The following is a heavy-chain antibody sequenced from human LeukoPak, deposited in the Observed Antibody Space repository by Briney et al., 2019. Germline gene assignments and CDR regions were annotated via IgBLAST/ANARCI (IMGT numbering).Heavy chain of an antibody. V-gene: IGHV3-30*02. Sequence: GGSLRLSCAASGFTFSSYGMHWVRQAPGKGLEWVAFIRYDGSNKYYADSVKGRFTISRDNSKNTLYLQMNSLRAEDTAVYYCANLPQLETPFDYWGQGTLVTVSS. CDR3: ANLPQLETPFDY. D-gene: IGHD1-1*01. CDR1: GFTFSSYG. J-gene: IGHJ4*02. CDR2: IRYDGSNK.